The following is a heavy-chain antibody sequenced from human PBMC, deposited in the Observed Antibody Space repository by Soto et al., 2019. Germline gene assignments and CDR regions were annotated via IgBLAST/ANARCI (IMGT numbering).Heavy chain of an antibody. CDR1: GGTFSTYA. D-gene: IGHD2-15*01. CDR3: ARSQGGSSSLDIYYYSYYGMDV. CDR2: VIPIFGTP. Sequence: SLKVSCKAPGGTFSTYAISWVRQAPGQGLEWMGGVIPIFGTPKYAQKFQGRVTITADESTSTGYMELRSLRSEDTAVYYCARSQGGSSSLDIYYYSYYGMDVWGQGTTVTVSS. J-gene: IGHJ6*02. V-gene: IGHV1-69*13.